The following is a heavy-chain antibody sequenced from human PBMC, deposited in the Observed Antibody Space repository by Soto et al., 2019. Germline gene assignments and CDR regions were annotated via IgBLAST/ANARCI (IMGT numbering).Heavy chain of an antibody. CDR1: GYTFTSYG. D-gene: IGHD3-3*01. CDR2: ISAYNGNT. V-gene: IGHV1-18*04. Sequence: AAVKVSCKASGYTFTSYGISWVRQAPGQGLEWMGWISAYNGNTNYAQKLQGRVTMTTDTSTSTAYMELRSLRSDDTAVYYCARDLYDFWSGYYKGSGDIGPPYYGMDVWGQGTTVTVSS. CDR3: ARDLYDFWSGYYKGSGDIGPPYYGMDV. J-gene: IGHJ6*02.